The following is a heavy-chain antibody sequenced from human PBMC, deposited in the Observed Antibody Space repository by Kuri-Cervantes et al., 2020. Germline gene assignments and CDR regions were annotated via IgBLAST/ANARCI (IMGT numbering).Heavy chain of an antibody. Sequence: SVKVSCKASGGTFSGYAISWVRQAPGQGLEWMGGIIPIFGTANYAQKFQGRVTITADKSTSTAYMELSSLRSEDTAVYYCAAVGYIVGATSRRTGDAFDIWGQGTMVTVSS. CDR1: GGTFSGYA. D-gene: IGHD1-26*01. V-gene: IGHV1-69*06. CDR3: AAVGYIVGATSRRTGDAFDI. CDR2: IIPIFGTA. J-gene: IGHJ3*02.